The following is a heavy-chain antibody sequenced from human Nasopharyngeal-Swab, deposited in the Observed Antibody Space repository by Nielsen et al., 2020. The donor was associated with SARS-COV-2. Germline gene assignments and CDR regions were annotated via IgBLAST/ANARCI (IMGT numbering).Heavy chain of an antibody. CDR1: GGSFRGYY. CDR3: ARGEDNSSSTRSIRYYYCVMDD. CDR2: INQSGST. V-gene: IGHV4-34*01. Sequence: SETLSLTCAVYGGSFRGYYWSWIRQPPGKGLEWIGEINQSGSTNYNPSLKSRVTISVDTSKNQFSLKLSSVTAADTGVYYCARGEDNSSSTRSIRYYYCVMDDWGQGTTVTVSS. D-gene: IGHD6-6*01. J-gene: IGHJ6*02.